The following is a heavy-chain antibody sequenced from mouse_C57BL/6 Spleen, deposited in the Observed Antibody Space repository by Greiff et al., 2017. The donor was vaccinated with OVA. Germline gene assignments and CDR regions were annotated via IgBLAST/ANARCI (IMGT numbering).Heavy chain of an antibody. Sequence: QVQLQQSGPELVKPGASVKISCKASGYAFSSSWMNWVKQRPGKGLEWIGRIYPGDGDTNYNGKFKGKATLTADKSSSTAYMQLSSLTSEDSAVYFCARGATVVDRAMDYWGQGTSVTVSS. CDR2: IYPGDGDT. CDR3: ARGATVVDRAMDY. D-gene: IGHD1-1*01. J-gene: IGHJ4*01. CDR1: GYAFSSSW. V-gene: IGHV1-82*01.